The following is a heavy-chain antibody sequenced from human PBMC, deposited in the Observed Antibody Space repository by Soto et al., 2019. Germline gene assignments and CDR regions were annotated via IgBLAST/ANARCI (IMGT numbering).Heavy chain of an antibody. D-gene: IGHD6-6*01. CDR2: IYYSGST. CDR3: ARPRWSYSSSDYYYYGMDV. J-gene: IGHJ6*02. V-gene: IGHV4-39*01. CDR1: GGSISSSSYY. Sequence: SETLSLTCTVSGGSISSSSYYWGWIRQPPGKGLEWIGSIYYSGSTYYNPSLKSRVTISVDTSKNQFSLKLSSVTAADTAVYYCARPRWSYSSSDYYYYGMDVWGQGTTVTVSS.